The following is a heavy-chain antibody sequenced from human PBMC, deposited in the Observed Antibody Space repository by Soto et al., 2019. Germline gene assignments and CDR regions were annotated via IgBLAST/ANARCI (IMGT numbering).Heavy chain of an antibody. D-gene: IGHD3-3*01. CDR3: ARGLDFWSGYYTYYYGMDV. CDR2: INHSGST. CDR1: GGSFSGYY. Sequence: SETLSLTCAVYGGSFSGYYWSWIRQPPGKGLEWIGEINHSGSTNYNPSLKSRVTISVDTSKNQFSLKLSSVTAADTAVYYCARGLDFWSGYYTYYYGMDVWGQGTTVTVSS. V-gene: IGHV4-34*01. J-gene: IGHJ6*02.